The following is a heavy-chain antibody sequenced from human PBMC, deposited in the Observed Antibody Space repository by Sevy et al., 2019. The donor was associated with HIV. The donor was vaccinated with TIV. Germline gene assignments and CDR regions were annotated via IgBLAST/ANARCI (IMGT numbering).Heavy chain of an antibody. Sequence: GGSLRLSCAASGFTFSDYYMTWIRQAPGKGLEWVSYISSSGSTIYYADSVKGRFTISRDNAKNSLYLQMNSLRAEDTAVYYCAREDMATTRGPFDYWGQGILVTVSS. V-gene: IGHV3-11*01. CDR2: ISSSGSTI. CDR3: AREDMATTRGPFDY. CDR1: GFTFSDYY. J-gene: IGHJ4*02. D-gene: IGHD5-12*01.